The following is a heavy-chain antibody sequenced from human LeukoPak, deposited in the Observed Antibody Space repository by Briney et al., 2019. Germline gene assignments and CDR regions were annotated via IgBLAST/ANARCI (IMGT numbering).Heavy chain of an antibody. CDR3: ARAEGRNGGWPFDY. V-gene: IGHV3-23*01. CDR2: ISGSGTTT. J-gene: IGHJ4*02. D-gene: IGHD4-23*01. CDR1: GYTFTDYA. Sequence: GGSLRLSCAASGYTFTDYAMSWVRQAPGKGLEWVSAISGSGTTTYYADSVKGRFTISRDNSKNTLYLQMNSLRAEDTAVYYCARAEGRNGGWPFDYGGQGTLVTVSA.